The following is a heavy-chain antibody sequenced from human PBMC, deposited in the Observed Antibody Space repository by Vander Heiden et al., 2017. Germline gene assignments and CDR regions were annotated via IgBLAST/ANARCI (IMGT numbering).Heavy chain of an antibody. CDR1: GFTLDEYA. CDR2: ISWNSGSI. J-gene: IGHJ4*02. D-gene: IGHD3-10*01. V-gene: IGHV3-9*01. Sequence: EVPLVESGGGLVQPGRSLRLSCAASGFTLDEYAMHWVRQAPGKGLEWVSGISWNSGSIGYADSDKGRFTISRDNAKNSLYLQMNSLRAEDTALYYCAKDIIGGSGSYYNYFDYWGQGTLVTVSS. CDR3: AKDIIGGSGSYYNYFDY.